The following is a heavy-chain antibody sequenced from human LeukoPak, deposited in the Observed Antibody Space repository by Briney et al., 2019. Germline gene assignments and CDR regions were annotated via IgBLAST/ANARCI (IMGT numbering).Heavy chain of an antibody. CDR3: AKGARDIVVVPAALTDY. D-gene: IGHD2-2*01. Sequence: RTGGSLRLSCAASGFTFSSYGMHWVRQAPGKGLEWVAVISYDGSNKYYADSVKGRFTISRDNSKNTLYLQMNSLRAEDTAVYYCAKGARDIVVVPAALTDYWGQGTLVTVSS. V-gene: IGHV3-30*18. J-gene: IGHJ4*02. CDR1: GFTFSSYG. CDR2: ISYDGSNK.